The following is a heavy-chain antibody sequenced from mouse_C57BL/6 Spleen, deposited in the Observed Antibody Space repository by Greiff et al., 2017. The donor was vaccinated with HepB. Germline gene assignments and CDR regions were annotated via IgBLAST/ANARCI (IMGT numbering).Heavy chain of an antibody. J-gene: IGHJ2*01. CDR2: IYPRSGNT. V-gene: IGHV1-81*01. Sequence: QVHVKQSGAELARPGASVKLSCKASGYTFTSYGISWVKQRTGQGLEWIGEIYPRSGNTYYNEKFKGKATLTADKSSSTAYMELRSLTSEDSAVYFCARWSNYFDYWGQGTTLTVSS. CDR3: ARWSNYFDY. D-gene: IGHD5-1*01. CDR1: GYTFTSYG.